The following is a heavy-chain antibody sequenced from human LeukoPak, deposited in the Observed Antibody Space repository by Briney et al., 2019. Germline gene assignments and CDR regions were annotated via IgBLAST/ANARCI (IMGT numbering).Heavy chain of an antibody. CDR2: IYYTGST. CDR3: ARGYSAYAHFDY. V-gene: IGHV4-59*01. D-gene: IGHD5-12*01. CDR1: GDSIGSYS. J-gene: IGHJ4*02. Sequence: SETLSLTCTVSGDSIGSYSWSWIRQPPGKGLEWIGYIYYTGSTNYNPSLKSRVTISIETSKNQFSLKLSSVTAADTAVYYCARGYSAYAHFDYWGQGTLVTVSS.